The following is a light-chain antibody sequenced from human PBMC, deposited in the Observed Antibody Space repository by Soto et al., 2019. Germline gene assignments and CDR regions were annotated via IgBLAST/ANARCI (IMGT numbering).Light chain of an antibody. CDR2: DVS. CDR3: SSYTSSSTLWV. CDR1: SSDVGGYNY. V-gene: IGLV2-14*01. J-gene: IGLJ2*01. Sequence: QSALTQPASVSGSPGQSITISCTGTSSDVGGYNYVSWYQQHPGKAPKLMIYDVSNRPSGVSNRFSGSKSGNPASLTISGLQAEDEADYYCSSYTSSSTLWVFGGGTKVTVL.